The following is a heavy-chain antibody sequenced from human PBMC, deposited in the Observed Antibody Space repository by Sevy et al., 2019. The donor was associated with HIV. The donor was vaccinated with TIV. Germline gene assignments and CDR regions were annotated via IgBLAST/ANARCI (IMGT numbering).Heavy chain of an antibody. CDR1: GFRFDRYS. Sequence: GGSLRLSCAASGFRFDRYSMNWVRQAPGKGLEWVSYISRGSSSINYADSVKDRFTISRDNAKKSLFLQMNSLRAEDTAVYYCARGPSIFGDVDGLNIWGQGTMVTVSS. CDR3: ARGPSIFGDVDGLNI. CDR2: ISRGSSSI. J-gene: IGHJ3*02. V-gene: IGHV3-48*01. D-gene: IGHD3-3*01.